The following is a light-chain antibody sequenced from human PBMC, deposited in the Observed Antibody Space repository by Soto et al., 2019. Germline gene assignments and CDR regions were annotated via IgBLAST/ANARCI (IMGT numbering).Light chain of an antibody. CDR2: EAS. Sequence: QSALTQPPSVSGSPGQSVTISCTGTSTDFVSYNRVSWCQQPPSTAPKLIIYEASNRPSGVPDRFSGSKSGNTASLTISGLQAADEADYYCSSYTSSSTLVFGGGTKVTVL. V-gene: IGLV2-18*02. CDR3: SSYTSSSTLV. CDR1: STDFVSYNR. J-gene: IGLJ2*01.